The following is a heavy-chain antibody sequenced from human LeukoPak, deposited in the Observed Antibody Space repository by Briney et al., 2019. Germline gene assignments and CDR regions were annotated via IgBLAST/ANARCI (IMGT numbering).Heavy chain of an antibody. J-gene: IGHJ4*02. CDR2: ISYDGSNK. V-gene: IGHV3-30*03. CDR1: GFTFSSYG. CDR3: ARPGDYYDSSGWLAH. D-gene: IGHD3-22*01. Sequence: AGGSLRLSCAASGFTFSSYGMHWVRQAPGKGLEWVAVISYDGSNKYYADSVKGRFTISRDNSKNTLYLQMNSLRAEDTAVYYCARPGDYYDSSGWLAHWGQGTLVTVSS.